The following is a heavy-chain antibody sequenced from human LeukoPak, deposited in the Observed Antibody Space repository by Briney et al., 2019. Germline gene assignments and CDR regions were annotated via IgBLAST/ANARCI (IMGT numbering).Heavy chain of an antibody. CDR3: AAIKNLWFGELFESSDH. D-gene: IGHD3-10*01. CDR1: GYSISSGYH. CDR2: IYHSGST. V-gene: IGHV4-38-2*02. Sequence: SETLSLTCTVSGYSISSGYHWGWIRQPPGKGLEWIGSIYHSGSTYYNPSLKSRVTISVDTSKNQFSLKLSSVTAADTAVYYCAAIKNLWFGELFESSDHWGQGTLVTVPS. J-gene: IGHJ4*02.